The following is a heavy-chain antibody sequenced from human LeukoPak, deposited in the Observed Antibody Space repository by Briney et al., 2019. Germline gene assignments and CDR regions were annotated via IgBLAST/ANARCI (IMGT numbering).Heavy chain of an antibody. CDR1: GGSISSYY. CDR2: INHSGST. V-gene: IGHV4-34*01. J-gene: IGHJ6*02. D-gene: IGHD3-3*01. CDR3: ARDYDFWSGYRAYYYYYGMDV. Sequence: SETLSLTCTVSGGSISSYYWSWIRQPPGKGLEWIGEINHSGSTNYNPSLKSRVTISVDTSKNRFSLKLSSVTAADTAVYYCARDYDFWSGYRAYYYYYGMDVWGQGTTVTVSS.